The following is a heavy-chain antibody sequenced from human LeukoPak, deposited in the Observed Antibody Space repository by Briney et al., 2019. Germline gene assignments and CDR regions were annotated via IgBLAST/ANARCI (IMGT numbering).Heavy chain of an antibody. V-gene: IGHV4-31*03. CDR1: GDSISSGVYY. CDR2: MYYSGST. Sequence: PSQTLSFTCTGSGDSISSGVYYWSWIRQHPGKGLEWIGYMYYSGSTYYNPSLKSRVTISVDTSKNQFSLKLSSVTAADTAVYYWARDQGNWFDPWGQGTLVTVSS. CDR3: ARDQGNWFDP. J-gene: IGHJ5*02.